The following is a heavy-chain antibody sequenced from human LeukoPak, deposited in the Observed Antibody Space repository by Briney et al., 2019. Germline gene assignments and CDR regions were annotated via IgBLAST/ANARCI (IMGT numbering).Heavy chain of an antibody. CDR1: GFIFSDYG. Sequence: GGSLRLSCAASGFIFSDYGMSWVRQAPGKGLEWVSAISGSGGSTYYADSVKGRFTISRDNSKNTLYLQMNSLRAEDTAVYYCAAVDVDTAFPWGQGTLVTVSS. CDR2: ISGSGGST. D-gene: IGHD5-18*01. J-gene: IGHJ5*02. CDR3: AAVDVDTAFP. V-gene: IGHV3-23*01.